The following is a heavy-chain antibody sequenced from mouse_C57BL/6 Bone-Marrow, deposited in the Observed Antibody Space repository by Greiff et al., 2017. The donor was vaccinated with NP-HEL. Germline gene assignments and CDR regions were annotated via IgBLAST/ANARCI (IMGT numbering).Heavy chain of an antibody. Sequence: QVQLQQSGAELVKPGASVKLSCKASGYTFTSYWMHWVKQRPGRGLEWIGRIDPNSGGTKYNEKFKSKARLTVDKPSSTAYMQLSSLTSEDSAVYYCARQYYGSSPYWYFDVWGTGTTVTVSS. J-gene: IGHJ1*03. CDR3: ARQYYGSSPYWYFDV. D-gene: IGHD1-1*01. V-gene: IGHV1-72*01. CDR1: GYTFTSYW. CDR2: IDPNSGGT.